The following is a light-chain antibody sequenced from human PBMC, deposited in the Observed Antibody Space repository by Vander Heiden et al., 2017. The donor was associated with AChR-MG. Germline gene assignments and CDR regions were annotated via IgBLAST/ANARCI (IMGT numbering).Light chain of an antibody. Sequence: DIQMTQSPSTLSASVGDSVTITCRASQSISSWLAWYQQKPGKAPKLLIYKASSLESGVPSRFSGSGSGTEFTLTISSLQPDDFAIYYCQQYNSYSEFGQGTKVEIK. J-gene: IGKJ1*01. CDR3: QQYNSYSE. CDR2: KAS. CDR1: QSISSW. V-gene: IGKV1-5*03.